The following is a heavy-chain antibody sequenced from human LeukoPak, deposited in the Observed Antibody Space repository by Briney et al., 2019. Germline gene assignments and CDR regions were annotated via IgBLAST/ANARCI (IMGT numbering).Heavy chain of an antibody. CDR1: RFTFSTYS. J-gene: IGHJ4*02. V-gene: IGHV3-48*01. CDR2: ISSGSNTI. CDR3: AREYSSSSGRSFDY. D-gene: IGHD6-6*01. Sequence: GGSLRLSCAASRFTFSTYSMNWVRQAPGRGLEWVSYISSGSNTIYYADSVKGRFTISRDNAKNSLYLQMNSLRAEDTAVYYCAREYSSSSGRSFDYWGQGTLVTVSS.